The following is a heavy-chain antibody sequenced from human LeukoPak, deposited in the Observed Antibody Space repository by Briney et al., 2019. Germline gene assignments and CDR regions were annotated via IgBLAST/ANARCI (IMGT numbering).Heavy chain of an antibody. Sequence: ASVKVSCKASGYTFTGYYMHWVRQAPGQGLEWMGRINPNSGGTNYAQKFQGRVTMTRDTSISTAYKELSRLRSDAKAVYYCARGWLRAYYYDSSGYNTEIDYWGQGTLVTVSS. CDR3: ARGWLRAYYYDSSGYNTEIDY. J-gene: IGHJ4*02. CDR1: GYTFTGYY. V-gene: IGHV1-2*06. CDR2: INPNSGGT. D-gene: IGHD3-22*01.